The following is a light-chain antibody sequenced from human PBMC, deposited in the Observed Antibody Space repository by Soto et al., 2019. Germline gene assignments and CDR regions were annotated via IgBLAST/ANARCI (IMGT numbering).Light chain of an antibody. J-gene: IGKJ1*01. CDR1: QSVSTY. CDR2: DAS. V-gene: IGKV3-15*01. CDR3: QQYNSYSEA. Sequence: EIVMTQSPATLSVSPGERATLSCRASQSVSTYLAWYQQKPGQAPRLLIYDASTRATGIPVRFSGSGSGTEFTLTISSLQSEDFALYYCQQYNSYSEAFGQGTKVDIK.